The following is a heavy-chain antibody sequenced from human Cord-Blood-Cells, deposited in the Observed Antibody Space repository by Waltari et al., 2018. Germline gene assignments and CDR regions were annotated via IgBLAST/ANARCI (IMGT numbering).Heavy chain of an antibody. Sequence: QVQLQQWGAGLLKPSETLSLTCAVYGGSFSGYYWSGIRQHPGQGLEWIGEINHSGSTNYNPSLKSRVTISVDTSKNQFSLKLSSVTAADTAVYYCARGTFFEYSSSSNLDAFDIWGQGTMVTVSS. CDR1: GGSFSGYY. CDR2: INHSGST. V-gene: IGHV4-34*01. CDR3: ARGTFFEYSSSSNLDAFDI. D-gene: IGHD6-6*01. J-gene: IGHJ3*02.